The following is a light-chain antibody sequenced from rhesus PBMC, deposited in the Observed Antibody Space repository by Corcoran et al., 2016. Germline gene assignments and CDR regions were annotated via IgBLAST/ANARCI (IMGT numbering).Light chain of an antibody. V-gene: IGKV1-33*02. J-gene: IGKJ1*01. CDR2: AAS. Sequence: DIQMTQSPSSLSASVGDRVTITCQASQGISNWLAWYQQKPGKAPKPLIYAASSLQSGVPARFGGSGSGTEFLLTISSQQPEDFATYYCQQHNSYPRTFGKGTKVEIK. CDR3: QQHNSYPRT. CDR1: QGISNW.